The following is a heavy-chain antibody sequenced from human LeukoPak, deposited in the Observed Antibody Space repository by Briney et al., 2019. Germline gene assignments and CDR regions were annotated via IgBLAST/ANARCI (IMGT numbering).Heavy chain of an antibody. CDR2: ISYDGSNK. D-gene: IGHD6-13*01. CDR3: ARVEQQLVQDY. V-gene: IGHV3-30*03. J-gene: IGHJ4*02. Sequence: GGSLRLSCAASGFTFSSYGMHWVRQAPGKGLEWVAVISYDGSNKYYADSVKGRFTISRDNSKNTLYLQMNSLRAEDTAVYYCARVEQQLVQDYWGQGTLVTVSS. CDR1: GFTFSSYG.